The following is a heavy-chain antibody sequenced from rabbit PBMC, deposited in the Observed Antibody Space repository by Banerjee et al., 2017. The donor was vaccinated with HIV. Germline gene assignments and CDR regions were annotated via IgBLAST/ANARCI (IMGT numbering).Heavy chain of an antibody. D-gene: IGHD4-1*01. CDR3: ARDLAGVIGWNFNL. CDR2: IYTDSGRT. Sequence: QEQLEESGGDLVKPEGSLTLTCTASGFSFSRDAMCWVRQAPGKGLEWIGCIYTDSGRTYHASWAKGRFTISKTSSTTVTLQMTSLTAADTATYFCARDLAGVIGWNFNLWGPGTLVTVS. J-gene: IGHJ4*01. CDR1: GFSFSRDA. V-gene: IGHV1S45*01.